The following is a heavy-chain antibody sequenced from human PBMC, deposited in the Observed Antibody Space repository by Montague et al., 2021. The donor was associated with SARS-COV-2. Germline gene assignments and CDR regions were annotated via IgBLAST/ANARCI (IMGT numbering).Heavy chain of an antibody. V-gene: IGHV6-1*01. Sequence: CAISRDSVSTNSGTWNWVRLSPSRGLEWLGRTYYRSEWYSDYSVSVKSRISINPDTSKNQSSLQLNSVTPEDTAVYYCARAERGSCGDGNCYQYFFNYWGQGTLVTVSS. J-gene: IGHJ4*02. CDR3: ARAERGSCGDGNCYQYFFNY. CDR1: RDSVSTNSGT. D-gene: IGHD2-15*01. CDR2: TYYRSEWYS.